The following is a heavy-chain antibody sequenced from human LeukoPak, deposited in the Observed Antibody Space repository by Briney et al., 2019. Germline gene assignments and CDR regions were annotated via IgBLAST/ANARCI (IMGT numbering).Heavy chain of an antibody. D-gene: IGHD2-15*01. V-gene: IGHV3-21*01. CDR3: ARDSGCSGGSCAGGFGY. CDR2: ISSSSSYI. Sequence: GGSLRLSCAASGFTFSSYSMNWVRQAPGKGLEWVSSISSSSSYIYYADSVKGRFTISRDNAKNSLYLQMNSLRAEDTAVYYCARDSGCSGGSCAGGFGYRGQGTLVTVSS. J-gene: IGHJ4*02. CDR1: GFTFSSYS.